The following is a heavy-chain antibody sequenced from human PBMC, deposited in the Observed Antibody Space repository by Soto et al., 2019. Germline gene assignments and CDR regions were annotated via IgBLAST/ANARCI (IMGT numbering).Heavy chain of an antibody. D-gene: IGHD1-1*01. CDR3: AKSLNINWKNWFDP. CDR2: ISDSGSRT. J-gene: IGHJ5*02. Sequence: EEQLLESGGGLVQPGASLRLSCAASGFTFSSSAMNWVRQAPGKGLEWVSIISDSGSRTYYADSVRGRFNISRDNSKNTLYLQMNSLRAEDTALYYCAKSLNINWKNWFDPWGQGTLVTVSS. V-gene: IGHV3-23*01. CDR1: GFTFSSSA.